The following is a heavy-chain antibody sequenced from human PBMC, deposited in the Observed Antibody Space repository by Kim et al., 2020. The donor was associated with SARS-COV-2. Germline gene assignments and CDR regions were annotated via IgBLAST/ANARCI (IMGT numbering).Heavy chain of an antibody. CDR2: VSRTGGRT. Sequence: LSLTCAGSGFTFSMFAMSWVRQAPGKGLEWVSTVSRTGGRTYYADSVKGRFTISRDNSKNTVNLQMNSLRVEDTAIYYCAKYAYSGTSAGLDVWGQG. CDR1: GFTFSMFA. J-gene: IGHJ6*02. V-gene: IGHV3-23*01. CDR3: AKYAYSGTSAGLDV. D-gene: IGHD5-12*01.